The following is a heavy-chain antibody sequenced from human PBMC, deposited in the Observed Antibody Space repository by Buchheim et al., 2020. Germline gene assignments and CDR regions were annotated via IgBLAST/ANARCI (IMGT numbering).Heavy chain of an antibody. D-gene: IGHD2-15*01. V-gene: IGHV4-39*07. CDR3: AKARGAAAASSFDY. Sequence: QVQLQESGSRLVKPSNTLSLTCTVSGGSFRSSGSFWAWIRQTPGKGLVWIGSTFYGGDTYYKPYLKSRVTISVESYRHRLSLSLNSATAADTAVYYCAKARGAAAASSFDYWGQG. J-gene: IGHJ4*02. CDR2: TFYGGDT. CDR1: GGSFRSSGSF.